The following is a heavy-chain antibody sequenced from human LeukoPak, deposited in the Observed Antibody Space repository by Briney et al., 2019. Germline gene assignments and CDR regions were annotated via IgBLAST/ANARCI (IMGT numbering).Heavy chain of an antibody. Sequence: GGSLRLSCAASGFTFSSYWMRWVRQAPGKGLEWVANIKQDGSEKYYVDSVKGRFTISRDNAKNSLYLQMNSLRAEDTAVYYCARDLGSSTPDYFDYWGQGTLVTVSS. CDR3: ARDLGSSTPDYFDY. D-gene: IGHD1-26*01. CDR2: IKQDGSEK. V-gene: IGHV3-7*01. J-gene: IGHJ4*02. CDR1: GFTFSSYW.